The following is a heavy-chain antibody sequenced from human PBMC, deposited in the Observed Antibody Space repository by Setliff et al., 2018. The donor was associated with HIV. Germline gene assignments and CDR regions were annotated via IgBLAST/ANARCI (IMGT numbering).Heavy chain of an antibody. Sequence: SETLSLTCTVSGDSIGTTTYYWGWIRQSPEKGLEWIGSIYFSGSAYYNPSLESRVTISVDTSKNQFSLKLNSVTAADTAVYYCARHGNQWLVTIDYWGQWTLVTVSS. CDR2: IYFSGSA. CDR3: ARHGNQWLVTIDY. J-gene: IGHJ4*02. D-gene: IGHD6-19*01. V-gene: IGHV4-39*01. CDR1: GDSIGTTTYY.